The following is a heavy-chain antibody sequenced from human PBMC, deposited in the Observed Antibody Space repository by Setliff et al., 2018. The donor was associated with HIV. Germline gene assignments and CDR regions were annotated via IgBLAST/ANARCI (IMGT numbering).Heavy chain of an antibody. V-gene: IGHV4-61*02. CDR1: GDSISSGNYY. J-gene: IGHJ2*01. Sequence: PSATLSLTCTVSGDSISSGNYYWTWIRQPAGKALEWIGRITNTGATEYNPSLKSRVTVSVDTSQNQFSLKLTSVTAADTATYFCSRGPPFDRWGRGTLVTVSS. CDR2: ITNTGAT. CDR3: SRGPPFDR.